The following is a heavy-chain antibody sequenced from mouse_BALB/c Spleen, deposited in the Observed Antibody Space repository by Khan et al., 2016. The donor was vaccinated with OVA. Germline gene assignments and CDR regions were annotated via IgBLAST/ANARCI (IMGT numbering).Heavy chain of an antibody. Sequence: VRLQPSGPELVKTGASVKMSCKASGYTFTGTVLHWVRQKPGPGLEWICYLTPSNDGSLYDETFQGKATLTSDTSSSTDCLWPRGLTSEHSAVSYGARYGSSPYYARDYQGQGTSVTVSS. CDR1: GYTFTGTV. CDR2: LTPSNDGS. D-gene: IGHD1-1*01. J-gene: IGHJ4*01. CDR3: ARYGSSPYYARDY. V-gene: IGHV1S136*01.